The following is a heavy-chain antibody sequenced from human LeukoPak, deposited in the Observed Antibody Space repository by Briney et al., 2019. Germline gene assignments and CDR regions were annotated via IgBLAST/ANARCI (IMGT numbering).Heavy chain of an antibody. CDR2: INHSGST. V-gene: IGHV4-34*01. CDR1: GGSFSGYY. D-gene: IGHD6-19*01. J-gene: IGHJ4*02. Sequence: SETLSLTCAVYGGSFSGYYWSWIRQPPGKGLEWIGEINHSGSTNYNPSLKSRVTISVDTSKNQFSLKLSSVTAADTAVYYCASGPGIAVAVDYWGQGTLVTVSS. CDR3: ASGPGIAVAVDY.